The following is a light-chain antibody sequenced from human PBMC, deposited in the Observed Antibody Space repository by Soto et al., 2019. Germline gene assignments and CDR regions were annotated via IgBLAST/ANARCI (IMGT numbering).Light chain of an antibody. J-gene: IGLJ3*02. Sequence: QSALTQPASVSGSPGKSITISCTGTSSDVGGYNYVSWYQQHPGKAPKLMIYEVNSRPSGVSNRFSGSKSGNTASLTISGLQAEDEADYYCTSYTSSNTPVFGGGTKLTVL. V-gene: IGLV2-14*01. CDR2: EVN. CDR1: SSDVGGYNY. CDR3: TSYTSSNTPV.